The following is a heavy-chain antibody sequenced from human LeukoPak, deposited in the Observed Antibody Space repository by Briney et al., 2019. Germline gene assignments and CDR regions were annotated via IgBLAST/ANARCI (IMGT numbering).Heavy chain of an antibody. V-gene: IGHV6-1*01. CDR1: GDSVSSKSAA. Sequence: SQTLSLTCAISGDSVSSKSAAWNWTRQSPSRGLEWVGRTYYRSKWSNDYAASVKSRITVNPDTSKNQFSLQLSSVTPEDTAVYYCARSRAATFDCWGQGTLVTVSS. D-gene: IGHD2-15*01. CDR2: TYYRSKWSN. CDR3: ARSRAATFDC. J-gene: IGHJ4*02.